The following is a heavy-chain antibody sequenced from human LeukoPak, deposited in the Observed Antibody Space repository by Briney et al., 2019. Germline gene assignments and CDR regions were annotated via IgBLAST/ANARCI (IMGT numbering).Heavy chain of an antibody. J-gene: IGHJ3*02. CDR1: GYTFTSYD. CDR2: MSPDGGYT. V-gene: IGHV1-8*01. Sequence: ASVKVSCKASGYTFTSYDITWVRQATGQGLEWMGWMSPDGGYTGYAQTFQGRVTLTRNTSVSTAFMELSSLRSEDTAVYYCAKEGDYYGSGSYRDGFDIWGQGTRATVSS. D-gene: IGHD3-10*01. CDR3: AKEGDYYGSGSYRDGFDI.